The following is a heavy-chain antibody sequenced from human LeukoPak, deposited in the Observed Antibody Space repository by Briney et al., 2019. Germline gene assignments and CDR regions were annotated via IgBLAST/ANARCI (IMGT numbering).Heavy chain of an antibody. CDR3: AREWLRYYYDSSGYSGIDS. V-gene: IGHV1-2*02. J-gene: IGHJ4*02. CDR1: GYTFTGYY. Sequence: ASVKVSCKASGYTFTGYYMHWVRQAPGQGLEWMGWINPNSGGTNYAQKFQGRVTMTRDTSISTAYMELSRLRSDDTAVYCCAREWLRYYYDSSGYSGIDSWGQGTLVTVSS. CDR2: INPNSGGT. D-gene: IGHD3-22*01.